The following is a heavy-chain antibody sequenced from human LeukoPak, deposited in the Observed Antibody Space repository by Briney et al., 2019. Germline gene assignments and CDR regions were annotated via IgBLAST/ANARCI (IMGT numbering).Heavy chain of an antibody. CDR2: ISYDGSNK. Sequence: GESLRLYCAASGFTFSSSAMHGVRQARDKGLKGVAVISYDGSNKKYADSVKGRFTISRDNSKNTRYLQMNRLRADDTAVYYCARDRDSSGWYEGFDYWGQGTLVTVSS. D-gene: IGHD6-19*01. CDR3: ARDRDSSGWYEGFDY. V-gene: IGHV3-30-3*01. CDR1: GFTFSSSA. J-gene: IGHJ4*02.